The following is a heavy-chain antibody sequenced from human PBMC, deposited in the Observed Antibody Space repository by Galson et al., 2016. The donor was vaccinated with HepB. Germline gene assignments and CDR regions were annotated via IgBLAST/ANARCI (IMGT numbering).Heavy chain of an antibody. CDR1: GGTFRRYI. D-gene: IGHD3-22*01. Sequence: SCKASGGTFRRYIITWVRQAPGQGLEWMGGIIPSVSTVNYAQKFQGRVTITADESTSTAYMELSSLRSEDTATYYCAREKYDSFDPWGQGTLVTVSS. V-gene: IGHV1-69*01. CDR2: IIPSVSTV. J-gene: IGHJ5*02. CDR3: AREKYDSFDP.